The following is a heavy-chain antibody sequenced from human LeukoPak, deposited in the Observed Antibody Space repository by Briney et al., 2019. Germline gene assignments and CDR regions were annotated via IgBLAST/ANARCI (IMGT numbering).Heavy chain of an antibody. V-gene: IGHV1-58*01. J-gene: IGHJ4*02. CDR3: ARDISTMVRGVTYDY. Sequence: ASVKVSCKASGFTFTSSAVQWVRQARGQRLEWIGWIVVGSGNTNYAQKFQERVTITRDTSTSTAYMELRSLRSDDTAVYYCARDISTMVRGVTYDYWGQGTLVTVSS. CDR2: IVVGSGNT. D-gene: IGHD3-10*01. CDR1: GFTFTSSA.